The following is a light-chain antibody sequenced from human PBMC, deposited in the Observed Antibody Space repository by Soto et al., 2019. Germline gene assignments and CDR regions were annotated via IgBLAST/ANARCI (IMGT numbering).Light chain of an antibody. CDR1: QSLLHSSGYNY. CDR3: MQALQTLLT. CDR2: LGS. V-gene: IGKV2-28*01. J-gene: IGKJ4*01. Sequence: DVVMTQSPLSLPVTPGEPASISCRSSQSLLHSSGYNYVDWYLQKPGQSPQLLIYLGSNRASGVPDRFSGSGSGTDFTLKISRVEAEDVGVYYCMQALQTLLTFGGGTKVDIK.